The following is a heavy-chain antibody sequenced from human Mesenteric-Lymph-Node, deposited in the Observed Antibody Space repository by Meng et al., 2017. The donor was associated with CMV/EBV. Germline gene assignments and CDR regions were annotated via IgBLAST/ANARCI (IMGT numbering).Heavy chain of an antibody. J-gene: IGHJ4*02. Sequence: ADSVTSGTYYWTCLRQPPVKGLEYIGSIQYSGITFYNPSRKSRVTISVDTSKSQFSLRLGSVTATDTAMYYCARAPGVGVTGDSFDYWGQGTLVTVSS. D-gene: IGHD1-26*01. V-gene: IGHV4-61*01. CDR1: ADSVTSGTYY. CDR2: IQYSGIT. CDR3: ARAPGVGVTGDSFDY.